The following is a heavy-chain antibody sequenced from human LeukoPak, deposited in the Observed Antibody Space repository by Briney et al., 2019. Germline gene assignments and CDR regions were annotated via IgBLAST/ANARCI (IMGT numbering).Heavy chain of an antibody. CDR2: SSGSGGST. Sequence: GGSLRLSCAASGFTFSNYAMSWVRQAPGKGLEWVSASSGSGGSTHYADSVKGRFTISRDNSKNTLYLQTNSLRAGDTAVYYCAKYAGLYYSDYWGQGTLVTVSS. D-gene: IGHD2-2*01. CDR1: GFTFSNYA. CDR3: AKYAGLYYSDY. J-gene: IGHJ4*02. V-gene: IGHV3-23*01.